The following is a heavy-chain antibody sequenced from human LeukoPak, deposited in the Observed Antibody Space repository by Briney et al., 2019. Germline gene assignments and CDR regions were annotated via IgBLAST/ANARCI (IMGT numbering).Heavy chain of an antibody. CDR3: ARVQGGYFDL. CDR2: IYHSGST. V-gene: IGHV4-4*02. D-gene: IGHD1-26*01. J-gene: IGHJ2*01. Sequence: SETLSLTCAVSGGSISSSYWWSWIRQPPGKGLEWIGEIYHSGSTNYNLSLKSRVTISVDKSKNQFSLKLNSVTAADTAVYYCARVQGGYFDLWGRGTLVTVSS. CDR1: GGSISSSYW.